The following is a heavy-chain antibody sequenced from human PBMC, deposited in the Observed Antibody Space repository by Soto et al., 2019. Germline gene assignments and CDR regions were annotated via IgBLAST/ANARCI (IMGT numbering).Heavy chain of an antibody. J-gene: IGHJ6*02. CDR3: ARGGEPLGYYGLDV. CDR2: MYYTGVT. CDR1: GGSVRSGNHF. V-gene: IGHV4-61*01. Sequence: KLSETLSLTCSVSGGSVRSGNHFWNWIRQPPGRGLEWLGYMYYTGVTNYNPSLKSRVSMSVDTSKDQFSLNLTSLTAADTAVYYCARGGEPLGYYGLDVCGQGTKGTVS.